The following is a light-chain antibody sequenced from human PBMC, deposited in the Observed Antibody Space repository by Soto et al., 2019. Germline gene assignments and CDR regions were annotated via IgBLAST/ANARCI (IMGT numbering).Light chain of an antibody. CDR2: GNS. V-gene: IGLV1-40*01. J-gene: IGLJ2*01. CDR3: QSYDSSLSGVL. CDR1: SSNIGAGYD. Sequence: QSVLTQPPSVSGAPGQRVTISCTGSSSNIGAGYDVHWYQQLPGTAPKLLIYGNSNRPSGVPDRFSGSKSGTSASLAITGLQAEDEADYYCQSYDSSLSGVLFGGGSNVTGL.